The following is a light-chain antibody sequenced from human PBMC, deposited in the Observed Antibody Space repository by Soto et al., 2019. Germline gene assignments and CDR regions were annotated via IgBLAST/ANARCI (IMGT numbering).Light chain of an antibody. Sequence: EIVLTQSPGTLSLSPGERATLSCRASQSVSSNLACYQQKPGQPPRLLIYGASARATGFPARFSGSGSGTDFTLTIDSLQSEDFAVYYCQQYINWPLTFGGGTKVDIK. CDR1: QSVSSN. J-gene: IGKJ4*01. CDR2: GAS. CDR3: QQYINWPLT. V-gene: IGKV3-15*01.